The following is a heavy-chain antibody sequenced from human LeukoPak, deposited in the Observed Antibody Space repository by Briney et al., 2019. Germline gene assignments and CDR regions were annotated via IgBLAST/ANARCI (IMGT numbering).Heavy chain of an antibody. D-gene: IGHD4/OR15-4a*01. CDR2: INPSGGST. CDR1: GNTFTNFF. V-gene: IGHV1-46*01. CDR3: ARVPGDY. Sequence: ASVKVPCKASGNTFTNFFMHWVRQAPGQGLEWMGIINPSGGSTSYAQKFQGRVTMTRDMSTSTVYMELSSLRSEDTAVYYCARVPGDYWGQGTLVTVSS. J-gene: IGHJ4*02.